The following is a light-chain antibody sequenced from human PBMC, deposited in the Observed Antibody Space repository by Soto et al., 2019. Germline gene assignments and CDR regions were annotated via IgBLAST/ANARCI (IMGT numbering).Light chain of an antibody. J-gene: IGKJ4*01. V-gene: IGKV3-11*01. CDR2: DAS. CDR3: PQRSNSPLT. CDR1: QSVSSY. Sequence: EIVLTQSPATLSLSPGERATLSCRASQSVSSYLAWYQQKPGQAPRLLIYDASNRATGIPARFSGGGSGTDIAINISGLEPHSFAVYYCPQRSNSPLTLGGGTKVEIK.